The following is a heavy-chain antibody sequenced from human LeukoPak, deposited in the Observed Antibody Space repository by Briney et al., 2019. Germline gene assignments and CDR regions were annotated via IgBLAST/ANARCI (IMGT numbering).Heavy chain of an antibody. CDR3: AKGANCGGDCFSLFDY. CDR1: GFTFSAYA. Sequence: GGSLRLSCAASGFTFSAYAMSWVRQAPGKWLEWVSFISASGGSTYYADSVTGRFTISRDRSKNTLYLQMNSLRAEDTAVYYCAKGANCGGDCFSLFDYWGQGTPVTVSS. D-gene: IGHD2-21*02. J-gene: IGHJ4*02. CDR2: ISASGGST. V-gene: IGHV3-23*01.